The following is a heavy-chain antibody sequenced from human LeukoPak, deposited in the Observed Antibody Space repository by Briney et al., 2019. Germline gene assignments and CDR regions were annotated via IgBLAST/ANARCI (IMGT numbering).Heavy chain of an antibody. J-gene: IGHJ4*02. V-gene: IGHV3-21*01. Sequence: GGSLRLSCAASGFTLSSHSMNWVRQAPGKGLEWVSCISSSSSYIYYADSVKGRFTISRDNAKNSLYLQMNSLRAEDTAVYYCARGENYYGSGSSSWGQGTLVTVSS. CDR3: ARGENYYGSGSSS. CDR2: ISSSSSYI. D-gene: IGHD3-10*01. CDR1: GFTLSSHS.